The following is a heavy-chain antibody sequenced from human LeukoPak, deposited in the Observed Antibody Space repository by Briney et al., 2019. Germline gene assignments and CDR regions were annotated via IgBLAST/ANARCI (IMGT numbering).Heavy chain of an antibody. CDR2: INHSGST. CDR3: ARGRSSSWNRYYYYYMDV. J-gene: IGHJ6*03. CDR1: GGSFSGYY. D-gene: IGHD6-13*01. V-gene: IGHV4-34*01. Sequence: SETLSLTCAVYGGSFSGYYWRWIRQPPGKGLEWIGEINHSGSTNYNPSPKSRVTISVDTAKNQFSLKLSSVTAADTAVYYCARGRSSSWNRYYYYYMDVWGKGTTVTVSS.